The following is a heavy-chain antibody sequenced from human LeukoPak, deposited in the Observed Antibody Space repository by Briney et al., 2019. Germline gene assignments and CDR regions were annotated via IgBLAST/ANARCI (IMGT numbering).Heavy chain of an antibody. V-gene: IGHV4-39*07. CDR2: IYYSGST. CDR3: ARDREIVGASDAFDV. Sequence: SETLSLTCTVSGGSISSSSYYWGWIRQPPGRGLEWIGSIYYSGSTYYNPSLKSRVTISVDTSKNQFSLKLSSVTAADTAVYYCARDREIVGASDAFDVWGQGTMVTVSS. D-gene: IGHD1-26*01. CDR1: GGSISSSSYY. J-gene: IGHJ3*01.